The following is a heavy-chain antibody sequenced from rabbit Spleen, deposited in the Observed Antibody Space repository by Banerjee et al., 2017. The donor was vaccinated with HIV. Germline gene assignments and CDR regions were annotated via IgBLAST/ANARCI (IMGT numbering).Heavy chain of an antibody. Sequence: QSLEESGGDLVKPGASLTLTCIASGVSLSGDSYMCWVRQAPGKGLEWIACIDTGSSGFTYFASWAKGRFTISKTSSTTVPLQMTSLTAADTATYFCARDLAGVIGWNFYLWGPGPLVTVS. CDR1: GVSLSGDSY. CDR2: IDTGSSGFT. D-gene: IGHD4-1*01. CDR3: ARDLAGVIGWNFYL. J-gene: IGHJ4*01. V-gene: IGHV1S40*01.